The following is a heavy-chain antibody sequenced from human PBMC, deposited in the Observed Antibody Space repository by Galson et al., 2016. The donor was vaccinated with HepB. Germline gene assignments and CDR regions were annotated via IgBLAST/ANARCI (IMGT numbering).Heavy chain of an antibody. CDR2: ISYDGSDK. V-gene: IGHV3-30*18. D-gene: IGHD5-12*01. Sequence: QAPGKGLDWVAVISYDGSDKYYADSVKGRFTISSDNSKNTLYLQMNSLRAEDTAVYYCAKDRYDYLRGYYYYGMDVWGQGTTVTVSS. J-gene: IGHJ6*02. CDR3: AKDRYDYLRGYYYYGMDV.